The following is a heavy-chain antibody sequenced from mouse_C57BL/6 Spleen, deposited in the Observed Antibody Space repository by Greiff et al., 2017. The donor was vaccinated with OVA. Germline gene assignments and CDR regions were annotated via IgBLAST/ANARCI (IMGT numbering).Heavy chain of an antibody. V-gene: IGHV5-17*01. Sequence: EVQLQESGGGLVKPGGSLKLSCAASGFTFSDYGMHWVRQAPEKGLEWVAYISSGSSTIYYADTVKGRFTISRDNAKNTLFLQMTRLRSEDTAMYYCARPETGSWYFDVWGTGTTVTVSS. D-gene: IGHD4-1*01. CDR3: ARPETGSWYFDV. CDR1: GFTFSDYG. J-gene: IGHJ1*03. CDR2: ISSGSSTI.